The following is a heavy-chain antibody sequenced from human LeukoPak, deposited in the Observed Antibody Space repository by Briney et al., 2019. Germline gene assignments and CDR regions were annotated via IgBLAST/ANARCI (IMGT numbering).Heavy chain of an antibody. J-gene: IGHJ4*02. CDR3: ARVQSGYSYGPFDY. V-gene: IGHV4-59*02. CDR2: IYYRGST. Sequence: PSETLSLTCTVSGGSVSPYYWTWIRQPPGKGVEWIGYIYYRGSTNYNPSLKSRVTISVDTSKNQFSLKLSSVTAADTAVYYCARVQSGYSYGPFDYWGQGTLVTVSS. D-gene: IGHD5-18*01. CDR1: GGSVSPYY.